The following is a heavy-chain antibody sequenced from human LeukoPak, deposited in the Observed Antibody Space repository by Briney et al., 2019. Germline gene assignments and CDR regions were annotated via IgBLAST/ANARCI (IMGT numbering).Heavy chain of an antibody. J-gene: IGHJ4*02. CDR2: ISAYNGNT. CDR1: GYTFTSYG. V-gene: IGHV1-18*01. D-gene: IGHD5-18*01. Sequence: ASVKVSCKASGYTFTSYGISWVRQAPGQGLEWMGWISAYNGNTNYAQKLQGRVTMTTDTSTSTAYMELRSLRSDDTDVYYCARDAGYSYGSTGEVLFDYWGQGTLVTVSS. CDR3: ARDAGYSYGSTGEVLFDY.